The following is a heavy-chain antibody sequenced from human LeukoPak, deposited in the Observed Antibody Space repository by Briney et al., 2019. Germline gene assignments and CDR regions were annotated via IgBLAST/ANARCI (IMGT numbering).Heavy chain of an antibody. CDR1: GFTFSSYN. CDR2: ISSSSSYI. V-gene: IGHV3-21*04. CDR3: AKERAYYDSSGYSDVEYHYYYYMDV. D-gene: IGHD3-22*01. Sequence: GGSLRLSCAASGFTFSSYNMNWVRQAPGKGLEWVSSISSSSSYIYYADSVKGRFTISRDNSKNTLYLQMNSLRAEDTAVYYCAKERAYYDSSGYSDVEYHYYYYMDVWGKGTTVTISS. J-gene: IGHJ6*03.